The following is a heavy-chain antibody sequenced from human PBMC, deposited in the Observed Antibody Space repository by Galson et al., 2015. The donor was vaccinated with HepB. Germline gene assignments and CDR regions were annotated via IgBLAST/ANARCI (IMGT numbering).Heavy chain of an antibody. Sequence: SVKVSCKASGGTFSSYTISWVRQAPGQGLEWMGRIIPILGIANYAQKFQGRVTITADKSTSTAYMELSSLRSEDTAVYYCARDSPLPLYSSSWSYFDYWGQGTLVTVSS. CDR1: GGTFSSYT. CDR3: ARDSPLPLYSSSWSYFDY. J-gene: IGHJ4*02. CDR2: IIPILGIA. D-gene: IGHD6-13*01. V-gene: IGHV1-69*04.